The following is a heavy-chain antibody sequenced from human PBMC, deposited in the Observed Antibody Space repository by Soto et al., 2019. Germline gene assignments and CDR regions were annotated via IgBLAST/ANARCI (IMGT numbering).Heavy chain of an antibody. Sequence: SETLSLTCTVSGGSISSGGYYWSWIRQHPGKGLEWIGYIYYSGSTYYNPSLKSRVTISVDTSKNQFSLKLSSVTAADTAVYYCSRSPQPIVLMVYAPTGYFDYWGQGTLVTVSS. V-gene: IGHV4-31*03. CDR2: IYYSGST. J-gene: IGHJ4*02. D-gene: IGHD2-8*01. CDR1: GGSISSGGYY. CDR3: SRSPQPIVLMVYAPTGYFDY.